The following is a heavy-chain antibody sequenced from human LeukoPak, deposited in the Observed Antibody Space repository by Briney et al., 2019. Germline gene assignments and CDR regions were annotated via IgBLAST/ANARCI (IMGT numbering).Heavy chain of an antibody. D-gene: IGHD3-22*01. V-gene: IGHV3-30*04. Sequence: AGSLTLSCAASAFTFSSYAMHWVRQAPGKGLEWVAVIPYDGSNKYYADSMKGRFTTSRDNSKNTTYLQMTSLRAEDTGVYYRARVPLPIVPYYDSSGYVDYWGQGTLVTVSS. CDR2: IPYDGSNK. J-gene: IGHJ4*02. CDR1: AFTFSSYA. CDR3: ARVPLPIVPYYDSSGYVDY.